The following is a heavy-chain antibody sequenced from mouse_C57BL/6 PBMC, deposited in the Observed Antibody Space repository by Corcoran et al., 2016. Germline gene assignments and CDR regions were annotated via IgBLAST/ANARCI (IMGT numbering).Heavy chain of an antibody. Sequence: EVQLQQSGPVLVKPGASVKMSCKASGYTFTDYYMNWVKQSHGKSLEWIGVINPYNGGTSYNQKFKGKATLTVDKSSSTAYMELNSLTSEDSAVYYCARKPNYYGSSYDYVDYWGQGTTLTVSS. D-gene: IGHD1-1*01. J-gene: IGHJ2*01. CDR2: INPYNGGT. CDR1: GYTFTDYY. V-gene: IGHV1-19*01. CDR3: ARKPNYYGSSYDYVDY.